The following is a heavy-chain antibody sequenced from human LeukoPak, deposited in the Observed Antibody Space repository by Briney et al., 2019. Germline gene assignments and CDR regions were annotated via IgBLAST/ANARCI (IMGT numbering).Heavy chain of an antibody. D-gene: IGHD3-16*01. CDR3: ARGWGNWHYFDY. J-gene: IGHJ4*02. CDR2: ISTSGTTM. V-gene: IGHV3-11*01. Sequence: GGSLRLSCAASGFTFSDYYMSWIRQAPGKGLEWVSYISTSGTTMYYADSVKGRFTISRDNVKNSLYLQMNSLRAEDTAVYYCARGWGNWHYFDYWGQGTLVTVSS. CDR1: GFTFSDYY.